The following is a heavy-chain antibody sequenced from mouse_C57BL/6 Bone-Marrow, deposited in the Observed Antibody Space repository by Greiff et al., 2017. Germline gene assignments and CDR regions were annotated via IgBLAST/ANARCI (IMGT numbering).Heavy chain of an antibody. J-gene: IGHJ4*01. D-gene: IGHD1-1*01. CDR2: ISNLAYSI. CDR1: GFTFSDYG. V-gene: IGHV5-15*01. Sequence: EVQVVESGEGLVQPGGSLKLSCAASGFTFSDYGMVWVRQAPRKGPEWVAFISNLAYSIYYADTVTGRFTISRENAKNTLYLEMSSLRSEDTAMYYCARQGSYYYGSSPYAMDYWGQGTSVTVSS. CDR3: ARQGSYYYGSSPYAMDY.